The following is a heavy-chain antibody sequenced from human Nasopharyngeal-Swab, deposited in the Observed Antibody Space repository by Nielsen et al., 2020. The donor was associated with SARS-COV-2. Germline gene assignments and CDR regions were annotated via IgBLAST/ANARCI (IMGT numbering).Heavy chain of an antibody. CDR1: GFTFSSYE. CDR2: ISSRGSTI. J-gene: IGHJ6*02. CDR3: ARGCVLTGPTCNYYGMDV. Sequence: GESLKISCAASGFTFSSYEMNWVRQAPGKGLEWVSYISSRGSTIYYADSVKGRFTISRDNAKNSLYLQMNSLRAEDTAVYYCARGCVLTGPTCNYYGMDVWGQGTTVTVSS. D-gene: IGHD3-9*01. V-gene: IGHV3-48*03.